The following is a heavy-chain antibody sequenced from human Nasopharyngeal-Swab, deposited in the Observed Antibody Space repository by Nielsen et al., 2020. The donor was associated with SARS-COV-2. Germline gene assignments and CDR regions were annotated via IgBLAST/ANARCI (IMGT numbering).Heavy chain of an antibody. Sequence: GGSLRLSCAASGFTLSSYEMNWVRQAPGKGLEGVSYISSSGSTLYYADSVKGRFTISRDNAKNSLYLQMNSLRAEDTAVYSCARDFGFCSSTSCSLLTFDYWGQGTLVTVSS. V-gene: IGHV3-48*03. CDR3: ARDFGFCSSTSCSLLTFDY. CDR2: ISSSGSTL. D-gene: IGHD2-2*01. J-gene: IGHJ4*02. CDR1: GFTLSSYE.